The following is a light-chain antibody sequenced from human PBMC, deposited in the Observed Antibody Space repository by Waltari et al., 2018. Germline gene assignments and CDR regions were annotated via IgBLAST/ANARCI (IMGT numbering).Light chain of an antibody. CDR2: EVS. J-gene: IGLJ3*02. CDR1: SSDVGSYNL. V-gene: IGLV2-23*02. Sequence: QSALTQPASVSGSPGQSITISCTGTSSDVGSYNLVSWYQQYPGKAPKLMICEVSKRPSGVSYRFSGSKSGNTASLTISGLQAEDEADYDCCSYAGSSTWVFGGGTKLTVL. CDR3: CSYAGSSTWV.